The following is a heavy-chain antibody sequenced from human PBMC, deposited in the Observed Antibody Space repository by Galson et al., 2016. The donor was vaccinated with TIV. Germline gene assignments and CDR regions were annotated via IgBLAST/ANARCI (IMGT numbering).Heavy chain of an antibody. V-gene: IGHV1-8*02. CDR1: GYTFTSYD. CDR3: ARSGDYGDY. D-gene: IGHD4-17*01. Sequence: SVKVSCKASGYTFTSYDVNWVRQATGQGLEWMGWMNPNSGNTGYAQKFRGRVTMTRNTSVRTAYMELSSLRSEGTAVYYCARSGDYGDYWGQGTLVTVSS. CDR2: MNPNSGNT. J-gene: IGHJ4*02.